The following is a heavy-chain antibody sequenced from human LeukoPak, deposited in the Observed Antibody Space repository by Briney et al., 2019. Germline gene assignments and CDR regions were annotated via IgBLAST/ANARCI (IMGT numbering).Heavy chain of an antibody. Sequence: GGSLRLSCAASGFTFSSYWMSWVRQAPGKGLEWVANIKQDGSEKYYVDSVKGRFTISRDNAKNSLYLQMNSLRAEDTAVYYCARVRSTSSTPPNWFDPWGQGTLVTVSS. CDR1: GFTFSSYW. CDR2: IKQDGSEK. J-gene: IGHJ5*02. CDR3: ARVRSTSSTPPNWFDP. V-gene: IGHV3-7*03. D-gene: IGHD2-2*01.